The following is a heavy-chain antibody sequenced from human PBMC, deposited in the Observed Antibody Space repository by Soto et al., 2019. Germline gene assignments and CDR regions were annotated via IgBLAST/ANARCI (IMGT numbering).Heavy chain of an antibody. J-gene: IGHJ5*02. V-gene: IGHV4-38-2*02. Sequence: SETLSLTCSVSTYSISSGFFWGWIRQPPGKGLEWIGSIFHTGDTYYNPSLKSRITMSVDTSRNQFSLKLTSLTAADTAVYYCARDTNSLDPWGQGTLVTVSS. D-gene: IGHD3-16*01. CDR1: TYSISSGFF. CDR3: ARDTNSLDP. CDR2: IFHTGDT.